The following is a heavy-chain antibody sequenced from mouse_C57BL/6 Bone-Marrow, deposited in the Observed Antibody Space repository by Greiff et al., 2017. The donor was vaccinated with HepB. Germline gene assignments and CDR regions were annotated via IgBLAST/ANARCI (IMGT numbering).Heavy chain of an antibody. CDR1: GYAFSSYW. Sequence: VMLVESGAELVKPGASVKISCKASGYAFSSYWMNWVKQRPGKGLEWIGQIYPGDGDTNYNGKFKGKATLTADKSSSTAYMQLSSLTSEDSAVYFCARQGHWGFAYWGQGTLVTVSA. CDR3: ARQGHWGFAY. D-gene: IGHD3-3*01. J-gene: IGHJ3*01. V-gene: IGHV1-80*01. CDR2: IYPGDGDT.